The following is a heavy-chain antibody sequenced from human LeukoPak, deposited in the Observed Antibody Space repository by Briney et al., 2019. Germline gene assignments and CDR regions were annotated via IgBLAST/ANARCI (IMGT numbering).Heavy chain of an antibody. CDR2: VNPQGST. CDR1: GGSITNTNY. V-gene: IGHV4-4*02. Sequence: SETLSLTCGVSGGSITNTNYWTWVRQPPGKGLEWIGEVNPQGSTNYNPSLMGRVAISVDTSENHISLQLTSVTAADTAVYYCAREGGPYRPLDYSGQGTLVTISS. J-gene: IGHJ4*02. CDR3: AREGGPYRPLDY.